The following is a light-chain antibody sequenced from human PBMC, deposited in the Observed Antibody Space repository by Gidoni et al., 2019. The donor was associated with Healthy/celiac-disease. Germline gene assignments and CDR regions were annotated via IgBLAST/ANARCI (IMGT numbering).Light chain of an antibody. J-gene: IGKJ4*01. Sequence: EIVLTPSPGTLSLSPGERATLSCRASQSVSSSYLAWYQQKPGQAPRLLIYGATSRATGIPDRSSSSWAGKYFTTTISRLEQEDLAVYYWQQYGSSRLTFGGXTKVEIK. CDR3: QQYGSSRLT. CDR1: QSVSSSY. V-gene: IGKV3-20*01. CDR2: GAT.